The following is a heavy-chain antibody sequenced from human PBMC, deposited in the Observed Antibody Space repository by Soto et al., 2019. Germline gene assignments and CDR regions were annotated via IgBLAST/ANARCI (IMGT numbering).Heavy chain of an antibody. CDR1: GGTITIYA. J-gene: IGHJ4*02. CDR2: IIPIFGSA. V-gene: IGHV1-69*12. CDR3: ARAPATDYGDYYYFDY. Sequence: QVQLVQSGAEVKKPGSSVKVSCKASGGTITIYALTWVRQAPGQGLEWMGGIIPIFGSANYAQKFQGRVTITADESTSTAYMDLSSLRSDDTDVYYCARAPATDYGDYYYFDYWGQGTLVTVSS. D-gene: IGHD4-17*01.